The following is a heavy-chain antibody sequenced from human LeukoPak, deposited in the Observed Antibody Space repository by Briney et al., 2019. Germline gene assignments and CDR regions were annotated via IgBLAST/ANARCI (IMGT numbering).Heavy chain of an antibody. CDR1: GGTFSSYA. CDR2: IIPIFGTA. CDR3: ARRALAYCGGDCYWTYYYYGMDV. D-gene: IGHD2-21*02. J-gene: IGHJ6*02. Sequence: ASVKVSCKASGGTFSSYAISWVRQAPGQGLEWMGGIIPIFGTANYAQKVQGRVTITADESTSTAYMELSSLRSEDTAVYYCARRALAYCGGDCYWTYYYYGMDVWGQGTTVTVSS. V-gene: IGHV1-69*13.